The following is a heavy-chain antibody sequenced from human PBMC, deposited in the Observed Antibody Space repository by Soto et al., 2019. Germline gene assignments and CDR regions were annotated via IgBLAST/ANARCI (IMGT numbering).Heavy chain of an antibody. V-gene: IGHV5-10-1*01. Sequence: PGESLKISCXGSGYSFTSYWISWVRQMPGKGLEWMGRIDPSDSYTNYSPSFQGHVTISADKSISTAYLQWSSLKASDTAMYYCARRMVGAPGMDVWGQGTTVTVSS. CDR3: ARRMVGAPGMDV. J-gene: IGHJ6*02. CDR2: IDPSDSYT. CDR1: GYSFTSYW. D-gene: IGHD1-26*01.